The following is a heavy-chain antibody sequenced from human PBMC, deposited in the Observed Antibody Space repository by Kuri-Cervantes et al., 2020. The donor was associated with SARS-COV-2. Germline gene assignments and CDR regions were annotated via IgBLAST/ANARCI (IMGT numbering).Heavy chain of an antibody. J-gene: IGHJ6*02. V-gene: IGHV3-30*03. CDR1: GFSFSSFA. D-gene: IGHD2-2*01. CDR3: ARDGNDCSGSTCYYYYYYYGMDV. Sequence: GESLKISCAASGFSFSSFAMHWVRQAPGKGLEWVAVSSYDGSNKYYADSVTGRFTISRDSSKNTLYLQMNSLRAEDTAVYYCARDGNDCSGSTCYYYYYYYGMDVWGQGTTVTVSS. CDR2: SSYDGSNK.